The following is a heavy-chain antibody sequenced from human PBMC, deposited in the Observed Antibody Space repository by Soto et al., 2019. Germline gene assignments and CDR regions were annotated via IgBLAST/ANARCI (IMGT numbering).Heavy chain of an antibody. V-gene: IGHV4-59*01. J-gene: IGHJ4*02. CDR2: VYYSGTT. CDR1: GGSMNYYY. Sequence: QVLLQESGPGLVQPSETLSLTCTVSGGSMNYYYWSWIRQSPGKGLEWIGYVYYSGTTYYNPSLQSRVTISIDTSQNQFSLKLRSVTAADSAIYYCARAGRNWRYFFDSWGRGTLVTVSS. D-gene: IGHD1-1*01. CDR3: ARAGRNWRYFFDS.